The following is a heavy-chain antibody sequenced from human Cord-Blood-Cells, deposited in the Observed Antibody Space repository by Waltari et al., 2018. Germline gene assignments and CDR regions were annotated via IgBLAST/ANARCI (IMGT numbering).Heavy chain of an antibody. CDR2: INHSGST. D-gene: IGHD2-2*01. V-gene: IGHV4-34*01. J-gene: IGHJ5*02. CDR3: ARGGRYCSSTSCQNNWFDP. Sequence: QVQLQQWGAGLLKPSETLSLTCAVYGGSFSGYYWSWIRQPPGKGLEWIGEINHSGSTNYNPSLKSRVTIAVDPSKNQFSLKLSSVTAADTAVYYCARGGRYCSSTSCQNNWFDPWGQGTLVTVSS. CDR1: GGSFSGYY.